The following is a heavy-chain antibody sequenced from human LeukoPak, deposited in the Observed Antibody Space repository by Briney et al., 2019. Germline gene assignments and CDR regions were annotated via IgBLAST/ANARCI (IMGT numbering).Heavy chain of an antibody. Sequence: KSSETLSLTCIVSGGSISSYYWNWIRQSAGKGLEWIGYIYYSGSTNYNPSLKSRVTISVDTSKNQFSLKLSSVTAADTAVYYCARGDSSGWEIDYWGQGTLVTVSS. CDR3: ARGDSSGWEIDY. CDR2: IYYSGST. CDR1: GGSISSYY. J-gene: IGHJ4*02. D-gene: IGHD6-19*01. V-gene: IGHV4-59*01.